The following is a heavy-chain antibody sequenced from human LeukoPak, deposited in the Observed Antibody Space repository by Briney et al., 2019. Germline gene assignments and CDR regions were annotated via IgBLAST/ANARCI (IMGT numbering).Heavy chain of an antibody. CDR3: ARQGGYSGYGDY. CDR1: GGSLSSSSYY. J-gene: IGHJ4*02. Sequence: SETLSLTCTVSGGSLSSSSYYWGWIRQPPGKGLEWIGSIYYSGSTYYNPSLKSRVTISVDTSKNQFSLKLSSVTAADTAVYYCARQGGYSGYGDYWGQGTLVTVSS. D-gene: IGHD5-12*01. V-gene: IGHV4-39*01. CDR2: IYYSGST.